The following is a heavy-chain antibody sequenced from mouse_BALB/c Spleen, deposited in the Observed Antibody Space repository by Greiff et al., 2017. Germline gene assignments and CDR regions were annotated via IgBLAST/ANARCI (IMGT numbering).Heavy chain of an antibody. CDR3: ASGSYFDY. J-gene: IGHJ2*01. V-gene: IGHV5-12-1*01. CDR2: ISSGGGST. CDR1: GFAFSSYD. D-gene: IGHD1-1*02. Sequence: EVQRVESGGGLVKPGGSLKLSCAASGFAFSSYDMSWVRQTPEKRLEWVAYISSGGGSTYYPDTVKGRFTISRDNPKNTLFLQMTSLRSEDTAMYYCASGSYFDYWGQGTTLTVSS.